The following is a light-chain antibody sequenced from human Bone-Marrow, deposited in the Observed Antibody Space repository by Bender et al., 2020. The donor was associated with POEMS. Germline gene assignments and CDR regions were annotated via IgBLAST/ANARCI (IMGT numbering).Light chain of an antibody. J-gene: IGLJ1*01. CDR3: QSYDGSLSGYV. CDR2: EDT. Sequence: QSALTQPASVSGSPGQSITISCTGSDIGTYDLASWYQQHPNKAPKLLIYEDTKRPSGVPARFSASKSGASASLAIAGLQAEDEADYYCQSYDGSLSGYVFGTGTKVSVL. V-gene: IGLV2-14*02. CDR1: DIGTYDL.